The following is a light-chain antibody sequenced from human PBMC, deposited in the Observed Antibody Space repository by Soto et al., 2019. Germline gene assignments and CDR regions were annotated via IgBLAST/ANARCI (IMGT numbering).Light chain of an antibody. CDR2: EVS. CDR1: SSDVGSYNY. CDR3: SSYTSISTRV. Sequence: QSALTQPASVSGSPGQSITISCTGTSSDVGSYNYVSWYQQHPGKDPKLMIYEVSNRPSGVSNRFSGSKSVNTASLTISGLQAEDEANYYCSSYTSISTRVFGGWTKLTV. V-gene: IGLV2-14*01. J-gene: IGLJ3*02.